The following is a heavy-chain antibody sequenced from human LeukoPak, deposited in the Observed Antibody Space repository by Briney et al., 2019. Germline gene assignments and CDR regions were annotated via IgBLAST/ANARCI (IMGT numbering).Heavy chain of an antibody. V-gene: IGHV4-39*07. Sequence: PSETLSLTCTVSGGSISSNTYYWGWIRQPPGKGLEWIGSIYHSGSTYYNPSLKSRVTISVDTSKNQFSLKLSSVTAADTAVYYCASVVTVTTTFDYWGQGTLVTVSS. CDR2: IYHSGST. J-gene: IGHJ4*02. CDR1: GGSISSNTYY. D-gene: IGHD4-17*01. CDR3: ASVVTVTTTFDY.